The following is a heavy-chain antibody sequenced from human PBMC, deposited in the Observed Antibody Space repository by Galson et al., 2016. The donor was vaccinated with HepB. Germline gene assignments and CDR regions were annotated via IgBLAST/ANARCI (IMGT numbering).Heavy chain of an antibody. Sequence: ETLSLTCTVSGGSISSSSYYWGWIRQPPGKGLEWIGNMYYSGSTYTGSTYYNPSLKSRVTISVATYKNMFSLKLSSGTAADPAIYYCARKGILSSPFDYWGQGTLVIVSS. D-gene: IGHD5/OR15-5a*01. J-gene: IGHJ4*02. CDR2: MYYSGSTYTGST. CDR3: ARKGILSSPFDY. V-gene: IGHV4-39*01. CDR1: GGSISSSSYY.